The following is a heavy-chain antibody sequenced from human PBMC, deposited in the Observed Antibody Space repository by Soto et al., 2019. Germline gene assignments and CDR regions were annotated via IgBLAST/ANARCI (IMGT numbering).Heavy chain of an antibody. D-gene: IGHD6-19*01. CDR1: RVAFSKFI. CDR2: IIPIFGTA. J-gene: IGHJ6*02. CDR3: VNVRYSSPMGYYYGMDV. V-gene: IGHV1-69*13. Sequence: ASVKVTCKASRVAFSKFIVTWVRQAPGLGLEWVGGIIPIFGTANYAQKFQGRVTINADESMSTSYMEVNKLSSEDTAVYLCVNVRYSSPMGYYYGMDVWGQGTTVTVSS.